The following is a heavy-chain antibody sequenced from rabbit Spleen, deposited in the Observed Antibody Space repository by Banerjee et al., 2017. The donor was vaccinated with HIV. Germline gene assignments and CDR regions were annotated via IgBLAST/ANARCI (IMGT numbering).Heavy chain of an antibody. CDR1: GFDFSSSDY. J-gene: IGHJ4*01. CDR2: IDGGSSGFT. CDR3: ARDAGSGHYIDAYFDL. Sequence: QSLEESGGDLVKPGASLTLTCTASGFDFSSSDYMCWVRQAPGKGLEWISCIDGGSSGFTYSATWAKGRFTCSKTSSTTVTLQMTSLTVADTATYFCARDAGSGHYIDAYFDLWGPGTLVTVS. V-gene: IGHV1S40*01. D-gene: IGHD8-1*01.